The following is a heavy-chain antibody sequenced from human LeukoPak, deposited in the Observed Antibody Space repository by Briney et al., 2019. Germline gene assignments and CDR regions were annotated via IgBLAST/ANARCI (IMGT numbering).Heavy chain of an antibody. D-gene: IGHD5-18*01. CDR1: GFTFSSYW. CDR2: IKGDERST. CDR3: VRGQLWSYYHDY. Sequence: GGSLRLSCAASGFTFSSYWLHWVRQAPGKGLVWVSRIKGDERSTNYADSVKGRFTISRDNAKNTVYLEMNSLRAEDTAVYFCVRGQLWSYYHDYWGQGTLVTVSS. J-gene: IGHJ4*02. V-gene: IGHV3-74*01.